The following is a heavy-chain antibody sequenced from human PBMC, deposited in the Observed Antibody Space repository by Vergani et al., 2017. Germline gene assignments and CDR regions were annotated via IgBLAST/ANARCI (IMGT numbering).Heavy chain of an antibody. D-gene: IGHD3-3*01. CDR1: GFTFSSYW. V-gene: IGHV3-7*01. CDR3: ARAFWSGYFDY. CDR2: IKQDGSEK. J-gene: IGHJ4*02. Sequence: EVQLVESGGGLVQPGGSLRPSCAASGFTFSSYWMSWVRQAPGKGLEWVANIKQDGSEKYYVDSVKGRFTISRDNAKNSLYLQMNSLRAEDTAVYYCARAFWSGYFDYWGQGTLVTVSS.